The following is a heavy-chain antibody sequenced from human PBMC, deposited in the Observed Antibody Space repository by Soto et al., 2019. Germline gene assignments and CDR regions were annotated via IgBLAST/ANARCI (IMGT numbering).Heavy chain of an antibody. D-gene: IGHD3-3*01. CDR1: GFTFSSYA. CDR3: AKQLYYDFWSGYSRHYYGMDV. J-gene: IGHJ6*02. V-gene: IGHV3-30*04. CDR2: ISYGGGST. Sequence: PGGSLRLSCAASGFTFSSYAMHWVRQAPGKGLEWVAVISYGGGSTYYADSVKGRFTISRDNSKNTLYLQMNSLRAEDTAVYYCAKQLYYDFWSGYSRHYYGMDVWGQGTTVTVSS.